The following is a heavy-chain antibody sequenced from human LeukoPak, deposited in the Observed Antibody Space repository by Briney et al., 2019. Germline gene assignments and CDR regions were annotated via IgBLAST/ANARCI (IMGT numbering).Heavy chain of an antibody. Sequence: SETLSLTCAVSGGSISSGGYSWRWIRQPPGKGLEWIGYIYHSGSTYCNPSLKSRVTISVDRSKNQFSLKLSSVTAADTAVYYCASSSARVRGAFDIWGQGTMVTVSS. D-gene: IGHD6-6*01. CDR1: GGSISSGGYS. J-gene: IGHJ3*02. CDR3: ASSSARVRGAFDI. CDR2: IYHSGST. V-gene: IGHV4-30-2*01.